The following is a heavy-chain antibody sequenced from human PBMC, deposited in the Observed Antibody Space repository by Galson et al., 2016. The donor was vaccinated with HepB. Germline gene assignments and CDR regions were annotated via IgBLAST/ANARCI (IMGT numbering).Heavy chain of an antibody. V-gene: IGHV4-31*03. D-gene: IGHD2-15*01. Sequence: TLSLTCTVSGDSMSSGDYYWSWIRQHPGKGLELIGYIYNSGSTYYSPSLKSRVSISVDTSKNQFSLKLSSVTAADPAVYFSARPLTYCSGGSCFFWGWFDPWGQGALVTVSS. CDR2: IYNSGST. J-gene: IGHJ5*02. CDR3: ARPLTYCSGGSCFFWGWFDP. CDR1: GDSMSSGDYY.